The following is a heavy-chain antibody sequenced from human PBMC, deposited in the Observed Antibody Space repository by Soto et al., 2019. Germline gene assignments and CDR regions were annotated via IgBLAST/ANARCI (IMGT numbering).Heavy chain of an antibody. D-gene: IGHD2-2*01. J-gene: IGHJ5*02. Sequence: SVKVSCKASGGTFSSYAISWVRQAPGQGLEWMGGIIPIFGTANYAQKFQGRVTITADESTSTAYMELSSLRSEDTAVYYCARVALGYCISTSCRYTYNWFDPWGQGTLVTVSS. CDR1: GGTFSSYA. CDR2: IIPIFGTA. V-gene: IGHV1-69*13. CDR3: ARVALGYCISTSCRYTYNWFDP.